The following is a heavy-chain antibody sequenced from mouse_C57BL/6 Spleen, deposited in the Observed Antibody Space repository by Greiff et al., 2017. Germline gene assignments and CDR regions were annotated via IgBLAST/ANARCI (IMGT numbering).Heavy chain of an antibody. D-gene: IGHD4-1*01. CDR2: ISSGSSTI. V-gene: IGHV5-17*01. J-gene: IGHJ1*03. CDR1: GFTFSDYG. Sequence: EVQVVESGGGLVKPGGSLKLSCAASGFTFSDYGMHWVRQAPEKGLEWVAYISSGSSTIYYADTVKGRFTISRDNAKNTLFLQMTSLRSEDTAMYYCATTGTDWYFDVWGTGTTVTVSS. CDR3: ATTGTDWYFDV.